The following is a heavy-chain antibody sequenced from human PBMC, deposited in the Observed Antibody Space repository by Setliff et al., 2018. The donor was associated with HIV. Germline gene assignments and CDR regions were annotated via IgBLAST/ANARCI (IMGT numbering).Heavy chain of an antibody. CDR2: IYHSGNT. Sequence: SETLSLTCTVSGDSISSDFYWGWIRQPPGKGLEWIGSIYHSGNTYYMPSIQSRVTISVDMSKNQFSLTLNSVTAADTAVYYGARGQGCGGGCHYAFEMWGQGTMVTVSS. D-gene: IGHD2-21*02. V-gene: IGHV4-38-2*02. J-gene: IGHJ3*02. CDR1: GDSISSDFY. CDR3: ARGQGCGGGCHYAFEM.